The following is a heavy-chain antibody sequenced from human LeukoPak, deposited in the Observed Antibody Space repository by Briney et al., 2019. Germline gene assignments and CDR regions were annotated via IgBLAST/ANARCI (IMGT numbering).Heavy chain of an antibody. D-gene: IGHD6-13*01. CDR1: GFIFSTHT. CDR2: ISSGSSYI. J-gene: IGHJ4*02. V-gene: IGHV3-21*01. CDR3: ASPGATYSRIFDY. Sequence: GGSLRLSCAASGFIFSTHTMNWVRQAPGKALEWVSSISSGSSYIYYADSVKGRFTISRDNAKNSLYLQMNSLRAEDTAVYYCASPGATYSRIFDYWGQGTLVTVSS.